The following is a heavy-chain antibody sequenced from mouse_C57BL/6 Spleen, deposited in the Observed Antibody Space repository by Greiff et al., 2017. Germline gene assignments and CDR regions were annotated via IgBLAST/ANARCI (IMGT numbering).Heavy chain of an antibody. J-gene: IGHJ4*01. D-gene: IGHD1-1*01. V-gene: IGHV1-64*01. Sequence: QVQLQQPGAELVKPGASVKLSCKASGYTFTSYWMHWVKQRPGQGLEWIGMIHPNSGSTNYNEKFKSKATLTVDKSSSTAYMQLSSLTSEDSAVYYCAREGGSSLYYAMDYWGQGTSVTVSS. CDR3: AREGGSSLYYAMDY. CDR2: IHPNSGST. CDR1: GYTFTSYW.